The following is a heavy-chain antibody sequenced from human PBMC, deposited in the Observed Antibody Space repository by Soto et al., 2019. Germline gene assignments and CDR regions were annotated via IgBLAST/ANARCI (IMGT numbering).Heavy chain of an antibody. J-gene: IGHJ5*02. Sequence: QVQLVQSGAEVKRPGSSVKVSCESSGDTFNSYVISWVRQAPGQGLEWMGGIIPIIGVTHYAQKFQGRVTISALSSTGTAYMELTNLGFADTALYYCARESLGAKGADRWGQGNLVTVSS. D-gene: IGHD3-16*01. CDR3: ARESLGAKGADR. CDR2: IIPIIGVT. V-gene: IGHV1-69*17. CDR1: GDTFNSYV.